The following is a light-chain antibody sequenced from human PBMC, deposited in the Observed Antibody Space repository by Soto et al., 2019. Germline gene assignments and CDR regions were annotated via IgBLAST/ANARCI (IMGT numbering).Light chain of an antibody. V-gene: IGLV2-8*01. CDR1: SSDVGGYNS. Sequence: QSVLTQPPSASGSPGQSVTISCTGTSSDVGGYNSVSWYQQQPGKAPKLIIYEVIKRPSGVPDRFSGSKSGNAASLTVSGLEAEDEADYYCSSYAGRNGLRVFGTGTKLTVL. CDR2: EVI. CDR3: SSYAGRNGLRV. J-gene: IGLJ1*01.